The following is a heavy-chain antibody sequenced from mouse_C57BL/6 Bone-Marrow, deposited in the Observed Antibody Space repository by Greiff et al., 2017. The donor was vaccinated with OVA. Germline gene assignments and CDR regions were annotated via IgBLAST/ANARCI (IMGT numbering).Heavy chain of an antibody. V-gene: IGHV5-15*04. CDR2: ISNLAYSI. Sequence: ELTWVESVGGLVQPGGSLKLSCAASGFTFSDYGMAWVRQAPRKGPEWVAFISNLAYSIYYADTVTGRFTISRENAKNNLYLEMSSLRSEDTAMYYCARGSSYNYAMDYWGQGTSVTVSS. CDR3: ARGSSYNYAMDY. CDR1: GFTFSDYG. J-gene: IGHJ4*01. D-gene: IGHD1-1*01.